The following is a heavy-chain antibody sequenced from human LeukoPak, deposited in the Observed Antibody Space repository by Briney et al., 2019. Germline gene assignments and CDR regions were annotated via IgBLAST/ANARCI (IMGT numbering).Heavy chain of an antibody. CDR3: AKDRRYCRSTSCYGRSEFDY. J-gene: IGHJ4*02. V-gene: IGHV3-30*18. CDR2: ISYDGSNK. D-gene: IGHD2-2*01. CDR1: GFTFSSYG. Sequence: PGGSLRLSCSASGFTFSSYGMHWVRQAPGKGLEWVSLISYDGSNKYYADSVKGRFTISRDNSKNTLSLQMNSLRAEDTAMYYCAKDRRYCRSTSCYGRSEFDYWGQGTLVTVSS.